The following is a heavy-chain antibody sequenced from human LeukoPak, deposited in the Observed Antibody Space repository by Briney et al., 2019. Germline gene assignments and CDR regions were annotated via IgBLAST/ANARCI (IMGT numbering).Heavy chain of an antibody. D-gene: IGHD6-19*01. CDR2: ISGSGGST. J-gene: IGHJ3*02. CDR1: GFTFSSYA. V-gene: IGHV3-23*01. Sequence: GGSLRLSCAASGFTFSSYAMSWVRQAPGKGLEWVSAISGSGGSTYYADSVKGRFTISRDNAKNSLYLQMNSLRAEDTAVYYCARGDGQWLVGDAFDIWGQGTMVTVSS. CDR3: ARGDGQWLVGDAFDI.